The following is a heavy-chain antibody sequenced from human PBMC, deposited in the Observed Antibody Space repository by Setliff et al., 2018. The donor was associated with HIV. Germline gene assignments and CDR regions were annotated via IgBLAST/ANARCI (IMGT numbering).Heavy chain of an antibody. D-gene: IGHD5-18*01. Sequence: SETLSLTCTVSGGSMSSYYWAWIRQPPGKGLEWIGSISYSGSTYYNPSLKSRITISVDTSKNQFSLKLTSATAADTAVYYWARDTEMVKEGTDYWGQGTLVTVSS. V-gene: IGHV4-39*01. CDR1: GGSMSSYY. J-gene: IGHJ4*02. CDR2: ISYSGST. CDR3: ARDTEMVKEGTDY.